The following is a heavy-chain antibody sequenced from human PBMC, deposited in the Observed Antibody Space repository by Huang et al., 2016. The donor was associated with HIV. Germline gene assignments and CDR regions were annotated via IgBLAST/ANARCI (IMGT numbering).Heavy chain of an antibody. V-gene: IGHV3-30*18. Sequence: QVQLVESGGGVVQPGRSLRLSCAAFGFTFNKFDMHWVRQAPGKGLEWVAIISYDGSSKYHADSVKGRFTITRDNSKNTLYLQMSSLRVEDTAVYYCAKDGRGSGTYYDYFEYWGQGTLVTVSS. J-gene: IGHJ4*02. CDR3: AKDGRGSGTYYDYFEY. D-gene: IGHD1-26*01. CDR1: GFTFNKFD. CDR2: ISYDGSSK.